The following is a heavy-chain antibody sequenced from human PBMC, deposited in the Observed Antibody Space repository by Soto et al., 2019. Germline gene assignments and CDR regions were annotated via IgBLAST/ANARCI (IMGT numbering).Heavy chain of an antibody. Sequence: GGSLRLSCAASGFTFSNYGMHWVRQAPGKGLEWVALISYDGNNKYYADSVKGRFTISRDNSKNTLYLQMNSLRAEDTAVYYCAKGGSLLYPLNYWGQGTLVTVSS. CDR3: AKGGSLLYPLNY. CDR2: ISYDGNNK. D-gene: IGHD3-10*01. V-gene: IGHV3-30*18. J-gene: IGHJ4*02. CDR1: GFTFSNYG.